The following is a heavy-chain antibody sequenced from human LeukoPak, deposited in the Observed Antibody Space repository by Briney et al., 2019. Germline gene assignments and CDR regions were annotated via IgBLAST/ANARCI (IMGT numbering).Heavy chain of an antibody. J-gene: IGHJ6*02. CDR1: GFTFRRYD. V-gene: IGHV3-21*04. D-gene: IGHD2-2*01. Sequence: TGGSLRLSCASSGFTFRRYDMNWVRQAPGKGLEWVSFISSSMISIHYADSVQGRFTISRDNARNILYLQMNSLRVEDTAVYYCARDPIVVVPAAKRTNYYYYGMDVWGQGTTVTVSS. CDR3: ARDPIVVVPAAKRTNYYYYGMDV. CDR2: ISSSMISI.